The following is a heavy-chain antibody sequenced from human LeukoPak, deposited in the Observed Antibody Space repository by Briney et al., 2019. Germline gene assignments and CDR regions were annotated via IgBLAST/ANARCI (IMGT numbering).Heavy chain of an antibody. CDR2: FDPEDGET. V-gene: IGHV1-24*01. Sequence: GASVKVSCKVSGYILTELSMHWVRQAPGKGLEWMGGFDPEDGETIYAQKLQGRVTMTTDTSTSTAYMELRSLRSDDTAVYYCARPNIVATPLWWSYGMDVWGQGTTVTVSS. J-gene: IGHJ6*02. CDR3: ARPNIVATPLWWSYGMDV. D-gene: IGHD5-12*01. CDR1: GYILTELS.